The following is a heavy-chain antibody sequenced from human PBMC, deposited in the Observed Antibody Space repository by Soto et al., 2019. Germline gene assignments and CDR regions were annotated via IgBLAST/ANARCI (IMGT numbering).Heavy chain of an antibody. D-gene: IGHD3-9*01. Sequence: ASVKVSCKASGYTFTSYYMHWVRQAPGQGLEWMGMINPSGGSTSYAQKFQGRVTMTRDTSTSTVYMELSSLRSEDTAVYYCARDFLNYDILTGYYYGMDVWGQGTTVTVSS. CDR2: INPSGGST. J-gene: IGHJ6*02. V-gene: IGHV1-46*01. CDR1: GYTFTSYY. CDR3: ARDFLNYDILTGYYYGMDV.